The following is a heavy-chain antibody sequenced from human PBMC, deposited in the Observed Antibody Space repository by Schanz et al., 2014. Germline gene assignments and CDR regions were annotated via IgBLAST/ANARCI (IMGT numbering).Heavy chain of an antibody. D-gene: IGHD3-10*01. CDR2: IATSSSTR. Sequence: EVRLVESGGGLVQPGGSLRLSCEASGFDFNSYSMNWVRQVPGKGLEWLSYIATSSSTRHYADSVKGRVTISRDNAKNTLYLQMNSLRAEDTAVYYCARANYRRKINFDYWGRGTLVTVSS. CDR1: GFDFNSYS. J-gene: IGHJ4*02. CDR3: ARANYRRKINFDY. V-gene: IGHV3-48*04.